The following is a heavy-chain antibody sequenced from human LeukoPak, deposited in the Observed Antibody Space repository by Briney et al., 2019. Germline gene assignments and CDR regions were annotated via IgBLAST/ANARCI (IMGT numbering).Heavy chain of an antibody. J-gene: IGHJ6*02. CDR2: ISGYNGDT. CDR3: ARRNSYGYWDYYYGMDV. Sequence: ASVKVSCKTSGYTFTTYGITWVRQAPGQGLEWMGWISGYNGDTYYAQNFQGRVTMTRDISTTTAYMELRSLRSDDTAVYYCARRNSYGYWDYYYGMDVWGQGTTVTVSS. V-gene: IGHV1-18*01. CDR1: GYTFTTYG. D-gene: IGHD5-18*01.